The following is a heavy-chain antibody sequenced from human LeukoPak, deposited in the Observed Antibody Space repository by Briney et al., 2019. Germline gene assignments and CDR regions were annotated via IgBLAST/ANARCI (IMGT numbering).Heavy chain of an antibody. D-gene: IGHD3-22*01. V-gene: IGHV3-21*01. J-gene: IGHJ4*02. Sequence: GGSLRLSCAASGFTFSSYWMHWVRQAPGKGLEWVSSISSSSSYIYYADSVKGRFTISRDNAKNSLYLQMNSLRAEDTAVYYCARGVYYYDSSGYLTFDYWGREPWSPSPQ. CDR3: ARGVYYYDSSGYLTFDY. CDR2: ISSSSSYI. CDR1: GFTFSSYW.